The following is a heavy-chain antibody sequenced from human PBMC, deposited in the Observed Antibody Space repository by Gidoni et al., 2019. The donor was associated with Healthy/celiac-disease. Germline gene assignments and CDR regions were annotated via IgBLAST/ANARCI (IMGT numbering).Heavy chain of an antibody. D-gene: IGHD3-22*01. CDR2: IWYDGSNK. CDR3: ARGSTMIVVAKYYYGMDV. CDR1: GFTFSSYG. Sequence: QVQLVESGGGVVQPGRSLRLSCAASGFTFSSYGMHWVRQAPGKGLEWVAVIWYDGSNKYYADSVKGRFTISRDNSKNTLYLQMNSLRAEDTAVYYCARGSTMIVVAKYYYGMDVWGQGTTVTVSS. V-gene: IGHV3-33*08. J-gene: IGHJ6*02.